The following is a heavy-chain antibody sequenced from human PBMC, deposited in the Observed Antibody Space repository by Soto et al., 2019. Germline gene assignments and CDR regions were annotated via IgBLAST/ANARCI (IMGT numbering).Heavy chain of an antibody. CDR1: GFTFSGSA. Sequence: EVQLVESGGGLVQPGGSLKLSCAASGFTFSGSAMHWVRQASGKGLEWVGRIRSKANSYATAYAASVKGRFTISRDDSKNTAYLQMNSLKTEDTAVYYCTRHQDEMATIRWYFDLWGRGTLVTVSS. CDR2: IRSKANSYAT. CDR3: TRHQDEMATIRWYFDL. J-gene: IGHJ2*01. V-gene: IGHV3-73*01. D-gene: IGHD5-12*01.